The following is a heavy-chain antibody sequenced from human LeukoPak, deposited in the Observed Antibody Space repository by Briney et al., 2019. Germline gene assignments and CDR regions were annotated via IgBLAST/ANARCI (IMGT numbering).Heavy chain of an antibody. CDR1: GFTFSSYG. Sequence: GRSLRLSCAASGFTFSSYGMHWVRQAPGKGLEWVAVIWYDGSNKYYADSVKGRFTISRDNSKNTLYLQMNSLRAEDTAVYYCARDHGYYYDSSGSQAFDIWGQGTMVTVSS. CDR2: IWYDGSNK. CDR3: ARDHGYYYDSSGSQAFDI. J-gene: IGHJ3*02. V-gene: IGHV3-33*01. D-gene: IGHD3-22*01.